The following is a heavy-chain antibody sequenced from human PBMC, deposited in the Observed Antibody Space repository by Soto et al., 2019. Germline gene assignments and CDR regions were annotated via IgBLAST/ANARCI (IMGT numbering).Heavy chain of an antibody. V-gene: IGHV1-58*01. D-gene: IGHD3-22*01. CDR1: GATFTSST. Sequence: SVKVSCKASGATFTSSTVNWVRQARGQPPEWIGWILVGSGHTNSAQKFQGRVAITRDVSTYTAYLELNSLRSDDSAVYYCAAISSGYYRVFDYWGQGTLVTVSS. J-gene: IGHJ4*02. CDR3: AAISSGYYRVFDY. CDR2: ILVGSGHT.